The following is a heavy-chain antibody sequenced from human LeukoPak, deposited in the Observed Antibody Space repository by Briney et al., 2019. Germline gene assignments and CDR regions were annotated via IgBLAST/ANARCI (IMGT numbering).Heavy chain of an antibody. CDR2: ISYDGSNK. CDR1: GFTFSSYA. D-gene: IGHD3-9*01. V-gene: IGHV3-30*01. Sequence: GGSLRLSCAASGFTFSSYAMRWVRQAPGKGLEWVAVISYDGSNKYYADSVKGRFTISRDNSKNTLYLQMNSLRAEDTAVYYCARDQQYFDWLTTTGLDYWGQGTLVTVSS. CDR3: ARDQQYFDWLTTTGLDY. J-gene: IGHJ4*02.